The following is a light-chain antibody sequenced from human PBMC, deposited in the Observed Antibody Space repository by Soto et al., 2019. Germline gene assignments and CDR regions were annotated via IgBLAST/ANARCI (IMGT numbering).Light chain of an antibody. CDR2: AAY. CDR3: HQSYSTTWT. Sequence: DIQKTQSPSSLSASVGDRVTIACRASQSISSYLNWYQQKPGKEPKLLIYAAYSLQSGVPSRFSGSGSGTDFTLTISSPQPEDFETYYCHQSYSTTWTFGQSINVDI. CDR1: QSISSY. V-gene: IGKV1-39*01. J-gene: IGKJ1*01.